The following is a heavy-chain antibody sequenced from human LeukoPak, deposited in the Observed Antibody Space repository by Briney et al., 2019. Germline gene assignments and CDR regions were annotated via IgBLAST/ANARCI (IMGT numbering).Heavy chain of an antibody. D-gene: IGHD2-21*02. Sequence: PGGSLRLSCAASGFTFSSYAMSWVRQAPGKGLEWVSAISGSGGSTYYADSVKGRFTISRDNAKNSLYLQMNSLRAEDTAVYYCAREDPPHCGGDCYLDYWGQGTLVTVSS. J-gene: IGHJ4*02. CDR3: AREDPPHCGGDCYLDY. V-gene: IGHV3-23*01. CDR1: GFTFSSYA. CDR2: ISGSGGST.